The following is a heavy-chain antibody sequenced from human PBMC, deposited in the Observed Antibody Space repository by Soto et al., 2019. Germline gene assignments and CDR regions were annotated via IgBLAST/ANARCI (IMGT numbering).Heavy chain of an antibody. V-gene: IGHV3-33*01. CDR2: IWYDGSNK. J-gene: IGHJ4*02. D-gene: IGHD6-19*01. CDR3: VRGPKYSSGWYYFDF. Sequence: QVQLVESGGGVVQPGRSLRLSCAASGLTFSSYGMHWVRQAPGKGLEWVAVIWYDGSNKYYADSVKGRFTISRDNSKNTLYLQMNSLRAEDTAVYYCVRGPKYSSGWYYFDFWGQGTLVTVSS. CDR1: GLTFSSYG.